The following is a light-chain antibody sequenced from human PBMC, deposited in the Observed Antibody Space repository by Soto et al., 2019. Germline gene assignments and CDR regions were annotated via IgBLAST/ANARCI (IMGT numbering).Light chain of an antibody. CDR1: QSISSW. J-gene: IGKJ1*01. CDR3: QQYNSYPST. CDR2: DAS. V-gene: IGKV1-5*01. Sequence: DIQMTQSPSTLSASVGDRVTITCRASQSISSWLAWYQQKPGKAPKLLIYDASSLESGVPSRFSGSGSGTEITLTISSLQPDDFATYCCQQYNSYPSTFGQGTKVEIK.